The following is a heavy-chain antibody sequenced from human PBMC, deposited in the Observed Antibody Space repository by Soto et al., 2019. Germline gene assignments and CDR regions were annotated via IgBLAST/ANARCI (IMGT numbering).Heavy chain of an antibody. CDR1: GFTFSSYG. Sequence: QVQLVESGGGVVQPGRSLRLSCAASGFTFSSYGMHWVRQAPGKGLEWVAVIWYDGSNKYYADSVKGRFTISRDNSKNTLYLQMNSLRAKDTAVYYCAREMGRITMVRGVKTYGMDVWGQGTTVTVSS. J-gene: IGHJ6*02. V-gene: IGHV3-33*01. D-gene: IGHD3-10*01. CDR3: AREMGRITMVRGVKTYGMDV. CDR2: IWYDGSNK.